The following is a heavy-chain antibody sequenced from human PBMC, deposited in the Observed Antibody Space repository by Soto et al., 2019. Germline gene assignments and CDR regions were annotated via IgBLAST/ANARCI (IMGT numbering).Heavy chain of an antibody. CDR2: IYWDDDK. CDR3: AHLYYDFWSGYSFGFDY. V-gene: IGHV2-5*02. D-gene: IGHD3-3*01. CDR1: GFSLSTSGVG. Sequence: KESGPTLVKPTQTLTLTCTFSGFSLSTSGVGVGWIRQPPGKALEWLALIYWDDDKRYSPSLKSRLTITKDTSKNQVVLTMTNMDPVDTATYYCAHLYYDFWSGYSFGFDYWGQGTLVTVSS. J-gene: IGHJ4*02.